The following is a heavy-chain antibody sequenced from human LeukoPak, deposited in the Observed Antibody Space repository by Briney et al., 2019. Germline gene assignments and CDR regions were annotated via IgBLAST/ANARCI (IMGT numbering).Heavy chain of an antibody. V-gene: IGHV1-2*02. Sequence: ASVRVSCKASGYTFTGYYMHWVRQAPGQGLEWMGWINPNSGGTNYAQKFQGRVTMTRDTSISTAYMELSRLRSDDTAVYYCARGAQNYDFWSGYYSCWFDPWGQGTLVTVSS. CDR2: INPNSGGT. D-gene: IGHD3-3*01. CDR3: ARGAQNYDFWSGYYSCWFDP. J-gene: IGHJ5*02. CDR1: GYTFTGYY.